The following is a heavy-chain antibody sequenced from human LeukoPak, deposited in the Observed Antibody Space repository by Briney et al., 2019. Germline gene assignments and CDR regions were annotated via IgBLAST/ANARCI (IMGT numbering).Heavy chain of an antibody. CDR2: IYYSGST. J-gene: IGHJ4*02. Sequence: GSLRLSCAASGFTLSSYWMSWVRQAPGKGLEWIGYIYYSGSTNYNPSLKSRVTISVDTSKNQFSLKLSSVTAADTAVYYCASGPSGSYRLDYWGQGTLVTVSS. V-gene: IGHV4-59*01. D-gene: IGHD1-26*01. CDR1: GFTLSSYW. CDR3: ASGPSGSYRLDY.